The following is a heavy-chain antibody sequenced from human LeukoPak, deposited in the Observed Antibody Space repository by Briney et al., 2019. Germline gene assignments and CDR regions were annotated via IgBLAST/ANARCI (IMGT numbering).Heavy chain of an antibody. J-gene: IGHJ6*03. CDR2: INHSGST. CDR1: GGSFRGYY. Sequence: PSETLSLTCAVYGGSFRGYYWSWIRQPPGKGLEWIGEINHSGSTNYNPSLKSRVTISVDTSKNQFSLKLSSVTAADTAVHYCARGRAWEPNYYYYYYMDVWGKGTTVTVSS. D-gene: IGHD1-26*01. V-gene: IGHV4-34*01. CDR3: ARGRAWEPNYYYYYYMDV.